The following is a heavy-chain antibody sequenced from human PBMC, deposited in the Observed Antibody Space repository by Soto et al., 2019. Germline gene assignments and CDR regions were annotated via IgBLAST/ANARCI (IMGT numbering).Heavy chain of an antibody. CDR2: ISYDGSNK. J-gene: IGHJ4*02. CDR1: GFTFSSYA. V-gene: IGHV3-30-3*01. D-gene: IGHD2-21*02. Sequence: PGGSLRLSCAASGFTFSSYAMHWVRQAPGKGLEWVAVISYDGSNKYYADSVKGRFTISRDNSKNTLYLQMNSLRAEDTAVYYCARSRHIVVVTAFDYWGQGTLVTVSS. CDR3: ARSRHIVVVTAFDY.